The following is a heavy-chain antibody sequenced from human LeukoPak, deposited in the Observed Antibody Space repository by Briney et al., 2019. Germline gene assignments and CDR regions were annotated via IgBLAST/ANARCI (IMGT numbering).Heavy chain of an antibody. J-gene: IGHJ4*02. Sequence: PGGSLRLSCAASGFTFIYYGMHWVRQPPGKGLEWVAFIRSDGSNKHYADSVKGRFTISRDNSDNTLCLQMNSLRAEDTAVYYCATDELGYQVHKWGQGTLVTVSS. CDR3: ATDELGYQVHK. CDR2: IRSDGSNK. CDR1: GFTFIYYG. V-gene: IGHV3-30*02. D-gene: IGHD2-2*01.